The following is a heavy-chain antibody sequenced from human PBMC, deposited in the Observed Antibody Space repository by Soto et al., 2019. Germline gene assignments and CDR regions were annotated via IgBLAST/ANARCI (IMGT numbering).Heavy chain of an antibody. D-gene: IGHD1-7*01. CDR1: GHTFTSYA. V-gene: IGHV1-3*05. Sequence: QVQLVQSGAEEKKPGASVKVSCKASGHTFTSYAMHWVRQAPGQRLEWMGWINAGNGNTKYSQKFQGRVTITRDTSASTAYMELSSLRSEDTAVYYCARDPWNYVSGWFDPWGQGTLVTVSS. CDR3: ARDPWNYVSGWFDP. CDR2: INAGNGNT. J-gene: IGHJ5*02.